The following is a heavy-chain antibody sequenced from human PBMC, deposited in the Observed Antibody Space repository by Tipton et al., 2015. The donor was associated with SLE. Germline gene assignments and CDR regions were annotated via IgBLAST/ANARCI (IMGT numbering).Heavy chain of an antibody. CDR3: ARDIGYSATWYWFDP. CDR1: GGSISSGSYY. J-gene: IGHJ5*02. Sequence: TLSLTCSVFGGSISSGSYYWSWIRQHPGKGLEWIGYIDYSGSTYYTLSLKSRVTMSVDTSKNQFFLKLTSVTAADTAVYYCARDIGYSATWYWFDPWGRGTLVTVSS. V-gene: IGHV4-31*03. CDR2: IDYSGST. D-gene: IGHD5-12*01.